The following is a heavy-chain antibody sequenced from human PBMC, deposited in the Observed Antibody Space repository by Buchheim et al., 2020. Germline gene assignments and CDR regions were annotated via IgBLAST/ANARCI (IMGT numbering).Heavy chain of an antibody. CDR1: GYSFASYW. J-gene: IGHJ4*02. CDR3: ARHEVNDGVSGAGK. Sequence: EVQLVQSGAEVKKPGESLKISCKGFGYSFASYWIGWVRQMPGKGLEWMGIIYPDDSDTRYSPSLRGRVTISADKSINTAYPQWSSLKASDTAMYYCARHEVNDGVSGAGKWGQGTL. V-gene: IGHV5-51*01. CDR2: IYPDDSDT. D-gene: IGHD6-19*01.